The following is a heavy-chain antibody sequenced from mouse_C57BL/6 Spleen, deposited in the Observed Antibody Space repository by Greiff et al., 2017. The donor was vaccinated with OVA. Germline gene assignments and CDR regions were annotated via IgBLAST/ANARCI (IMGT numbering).Heavy chain of an antibody. D-gene: IGHD1-1*01. CDR3: ARDSYGSSYGGFAY. J-gene: IGHJ3*01. Sequence: QVHVKQPGAELVKPGASVKMSCKASGYTFTSYWITWVKQRPGQGLEWIGDIYPGSGSTNYNEKFKSKATLTVDTSSSTAYMQLSSLTSEDSAVYYCARDSYGSSYGGFAYWGQGTLVTVSA. CDR1: GYTFTSYW. V-gene: IGHV1-55*01. CDR2: IYPGSGST.